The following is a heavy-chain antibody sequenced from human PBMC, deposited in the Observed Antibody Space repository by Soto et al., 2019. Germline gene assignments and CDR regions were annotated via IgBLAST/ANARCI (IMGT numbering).Heavy chain of an antibody. CDR2: INPSCCST. V-gene: IGHV1-46*01. CDR1: GYTFTSYY. J-gene: IGHJ4*02. CDR3: ARERGTSCYNT. D-gene: IGHD2-2*02. Sequence: VASVKVSCKASGYTFTSYYIHWVRQAPGQGLEWMGIINPSCCSTSYAQKFQGRVTMTRDTSTSTVYMELSSLRSEDTAVYYCARERGTSCYNTWGQGTLVTVSS.